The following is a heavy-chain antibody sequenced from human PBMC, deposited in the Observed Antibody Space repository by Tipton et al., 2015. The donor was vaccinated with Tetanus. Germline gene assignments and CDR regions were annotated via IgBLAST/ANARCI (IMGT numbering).Heavy chain of an antibody. V-gene: IGHV4-31*03. J-gene: IGHJ6*02. CDR2: VYYSGTT. CDR1: GGSISSSSHY. CDR3: ARDTVSAYAMDV. D-gene: IGHD4-17*01. Sequence: TLSLTCTVSGGSISSSSHYWTWIRQRPGKGLEWIGYVYYSGTTYFDLSLQSRLTLSVDTSRNLFSLKLTSVTAADTGIYYCARDTVSAYAMDVWGQGTAVTVSS.